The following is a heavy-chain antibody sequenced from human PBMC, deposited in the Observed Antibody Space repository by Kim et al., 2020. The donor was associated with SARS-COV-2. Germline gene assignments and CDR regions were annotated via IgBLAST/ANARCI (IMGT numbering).Heavy chain of an antibody. V-gene: IGHV4-34*01. D-gene: IGHD3-10*01. Sequence: SETLSLTCAVYGGSFSSYYWSWIRQPPGKGLEWIGEINHSGSTNYNPSLKSRVTISVDTSKNQFSLKLSSVTAADTAVYYCARAIRIIMVRGVKVQNFDYWGQGTLVTVSS. CDR1: GGSFSSYY. J-gene: IGHJ4*02. CDR3: ARAIRIIMVRGVKVQNFDY. CDR2: INHSGST.